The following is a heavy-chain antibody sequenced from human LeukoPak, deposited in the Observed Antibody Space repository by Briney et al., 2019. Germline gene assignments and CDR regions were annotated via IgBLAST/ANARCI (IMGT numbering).Heavy chain of an antibody. V-gene: IGHV1-69*04. CDR1: GGTFSSYA. J-gene: IGHJ4*02. CDR3: ASVYYDSSGEDPPFDY. D-gene: IGHD3-22*01. CDR2: IIPILGIA. Sequence: ASVKVSCKASGGTFSSYAISWVRQAPGQGLEWMGRIIPILGIANYAQKFQGRVTIIADKSTSTAYMELSSLRSEDTAVYYCASVYYDSSGEDPPFDYWGQGTLVTVSS.